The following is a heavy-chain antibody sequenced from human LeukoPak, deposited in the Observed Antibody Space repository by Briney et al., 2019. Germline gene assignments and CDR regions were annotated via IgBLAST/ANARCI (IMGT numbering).Heavy chain of an antibody. D-gene: IGHD4-17*01. V-gene: IGHV1-58*01. CDR2: IVVGSGNT. Sequence: SVEVSRQAFGFPFPNSAVEWVRPARGQRPGWIGWIVVGSGNTNYAQKFQERVTITRDMSTSTAYMELSSLRSEDTAVYYCAAGNGDYFDYWGQGTLVTVSS. J-gene: IGHJ4*02. CDR1: GFPFPNSA. CDR3: AAGNGDYFDY.